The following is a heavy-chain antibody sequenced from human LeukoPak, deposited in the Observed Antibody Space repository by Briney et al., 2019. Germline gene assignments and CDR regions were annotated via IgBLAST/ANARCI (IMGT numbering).Heavy chain of an antibody. CDR3: AEDPILTGFYNDGR. CDR1: KFTFNNYA. J-gene: IGHJ4*02. V-gene: IGHV3-23*01. D-gene: IGHD3-9*01. CDR2: INDGGGIV. Sequence: PGGSLRLSCLASKFTFNNYAMTWVRQAPGKGLQWVSSINDGGGIVYYADSVKGRFTISRDNSKNTLYLEMNSLRAEDTARYFCAEDPILTGFYNDGRWGQGTLVIVSS.